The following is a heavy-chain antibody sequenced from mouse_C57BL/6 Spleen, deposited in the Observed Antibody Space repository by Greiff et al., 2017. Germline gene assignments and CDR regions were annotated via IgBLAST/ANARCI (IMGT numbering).Heavy chain of an antibody. CDR1: GFTFSDYG. V-gene: IGHV5-17*01. CDR2: ISSGSSTI. Sequence: VQLKESGGGLVKPGGSLKLSCAASGFTFSDYGMHWVRQAPEKGLEWVAYISSGSSTIYYVDTVKGRFTISRDNAKNTLFLQMTSLRSEDTAMYYCARGPYPYYYAMDYWGQGTSVTVSS. CDR3: ARGPYPYYYAMDY. J-gene: IGHJ4*01.